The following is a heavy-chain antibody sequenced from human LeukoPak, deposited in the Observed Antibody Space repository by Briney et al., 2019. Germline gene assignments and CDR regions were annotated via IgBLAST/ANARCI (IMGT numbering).Heavy chain of an antibody. CDR3: ARSDSLGDIGYYYYMDV. CDR2: MYTNGST. D-gene: IGHD2-15*01. CDR1: GGSISSGNYY. V-gene: IGHV4-61*02. J-gene: IGHJ6*03. Sequence: SETLSLTCTVSGGSISSGNYYWSWIRQPAGKGLEWIGRMYTNGSTNYNPSLKSRLTISVDTSKNLFSLRLSSVTAADTAVYYCARSDSLGDIGYYYYMDVWGKGTTVTISS.